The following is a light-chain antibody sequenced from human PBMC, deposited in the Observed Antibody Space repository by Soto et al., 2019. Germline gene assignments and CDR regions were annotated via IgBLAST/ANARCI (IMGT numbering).Light chain of an antibody. CDR1: SSDVGGYNY. CDR3: SSYTASSTRV. CDR2: EVS. V-gene: IGLV2-14*01. Sequence: QSALTQPASVSGSPGQSITISCTGTSSDVGGYNYVSWYQQHPAKAPKPMIYEVSNRPSGVSHRFSGSKSGNTASLTISGLQAEDEADYYCSSYTASSTRVFGGGTKLTVL. J-gene: IGLJ3*02.